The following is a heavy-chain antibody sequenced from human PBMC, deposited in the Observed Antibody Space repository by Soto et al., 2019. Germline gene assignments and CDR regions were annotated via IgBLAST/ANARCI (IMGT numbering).Heavy chain of an antibody. CDR3: ARTLNYYDSFDY. J-gene: IGHJ4*02. V-gene: IGHV3-30-3*01. Sequence: GGSLRLSCAASGFTFSSYAMHWVRQAPGKGLEWVAVISYDGSNKYYADSVKGRFTISRDNSKNTLYLQMNSLRAEDTAVYYCARTLNYYDSFDYWGQGTLVTVSS. D-gene: IGHD3-22*01. CDR2: ISYDGSNK. CDR1: GFTFSSYA.